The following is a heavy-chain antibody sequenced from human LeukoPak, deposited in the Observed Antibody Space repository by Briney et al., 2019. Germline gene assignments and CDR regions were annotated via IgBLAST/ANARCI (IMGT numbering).Heavy chain of an antibody. D-gene: IGHD2-21*01. V-gene: IGHV4-61*05. Sequence: SETLSLTCTVSGGSISSSSYYWGWIRQPPGKGLEWIGYIYYSGSTNYNPSLKSRVTISVDTSKNQFSLKLSSVTAADTAVYYCARVGGGEALDAFDIWGQGTMVTVSS. CDR2: IYYSGST. J-gene: IGHJ3*02. CDR3: ARVGGGEALDAFDI. CDR1: GGSISSSSYY.